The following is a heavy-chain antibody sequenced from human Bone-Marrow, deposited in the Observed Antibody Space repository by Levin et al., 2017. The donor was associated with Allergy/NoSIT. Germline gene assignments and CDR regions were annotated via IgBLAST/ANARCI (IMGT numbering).Heavy chain of an antibody. CDR3: VILELRSYQNSFDS. D-gene: IGHD2/OR15-2a*01. CDR1: GYTFTGHY. J-gene: IGHJ4*02. V-gene: IGHV1-2*06. CDR2: INPNSGET. Sequence: ASVKVSCKTSGYTFTGHYINWVRQAPGQGLQWMGRINPNSGETFFAQKFQGRVTLTTDTSMSTAHMELHWLTGDDTAMYYCVILELRSYQNSFDSWGQGTLVVVSS.